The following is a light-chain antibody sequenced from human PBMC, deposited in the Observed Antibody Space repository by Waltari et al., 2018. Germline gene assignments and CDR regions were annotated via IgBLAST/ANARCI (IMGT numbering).Light chain of an antibody. Sequence: QSALTQPASVSGAPGPSITISCSDVHRIGGNSDFLSWYQHHPGKVPKLLIYEVIKRPPDISDRFTGSKSGNTASLSISGLQADDEADYYCCSYVQKDIWLFGRGTKVTVL. CDR3: CSYVQKDIWL. CDR2: EVI. J-gene: IGLJ3*02. CDR1: HRIGGNSDF. V-gene: IGLV2-23*02.